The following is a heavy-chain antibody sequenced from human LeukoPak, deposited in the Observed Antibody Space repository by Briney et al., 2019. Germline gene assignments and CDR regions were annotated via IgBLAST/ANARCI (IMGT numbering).Heavy chain of an antibody. Sequence: SETLSLTCTVSGGSISSYYWSWIRQPPGKGLEWIGYIYYSGSTNYNPSLKSRVTISVDTSKNQFSLKLSSVTAADTAVYYCARARDGYEKGLDYWGQGTLVTVSS. J-gene: IGHJ4*02. CDR2: IYYSGST. CDR3: ARARDGYEKGLDY. V-gene: IGHV4-59*01. CDR1: GGSISSYY. D-gene: IGHD5-24*01.